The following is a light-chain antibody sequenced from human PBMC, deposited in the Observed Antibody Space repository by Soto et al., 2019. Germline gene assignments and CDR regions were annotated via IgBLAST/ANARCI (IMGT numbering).Light chain of an antibody. CDR1: QGISSY. Sequence: DIQLTQSPSFLSASVGDRVTITCRASQGISSYLAWYQQTPGKAPKLLIYASSTLQSGVPSRFSGSGSGTEFPLTISILQPEDFATYYSQQLNTFPVTFGQGTRLDI. CDR2: ASS. CDR3: QQLNTFPVT. J-gene: IGKJ5*01. V-gene: IGKV1-9*01.